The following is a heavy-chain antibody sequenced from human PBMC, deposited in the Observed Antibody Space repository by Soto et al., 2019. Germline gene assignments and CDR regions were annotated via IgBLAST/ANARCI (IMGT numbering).Heavy chain of an antibody. J-gene: IGHJ4*02. Sequence: QITLNESGPTQVKPRQTLTLTCTFSGFSLTTSGVGVGGIRQSPGKAPEWLALIYWDDDKRYSPSLKSRLPITKDTSKNQVVLTMADLDPADTATYYCAHRVLRTVFGLVTTTAIYFDFWGQGTPVAVSS. CDR1: GFSLTTSGVG. D-gene: IGHD3-3*01. CDR2: IYWDDDK. CDR3: AHRVLRTVFGLVTTTAIYFDF. V-gene: IGHV2-5*02.